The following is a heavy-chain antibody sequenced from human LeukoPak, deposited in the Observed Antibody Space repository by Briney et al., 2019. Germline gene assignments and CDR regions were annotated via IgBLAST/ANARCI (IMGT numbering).Heavy chain of an antibody. J-gene: IGHJ4*02. V-gene: IGHV3-73*01. D-gene: IGHD4-17*01. Sequence: GRSLRLSCAASGFTFSGSAMHWVRQASGQGLEWVGRISSKANSCAPAYAASVKGRFTISRDDSKNRAYLHMNSLKTEDRAGHYCTRLSGPATPHYGDYFDYWGQGTLVTVSS. CDR1: GFTFSGSA. CDR2: ISSKANSCAP. CDR3: TRLSGPATPHYGDYFDY.